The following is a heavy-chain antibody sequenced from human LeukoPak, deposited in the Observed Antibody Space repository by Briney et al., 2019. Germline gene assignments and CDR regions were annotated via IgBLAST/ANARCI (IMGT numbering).Heavy chain of an antibody. J-gene: IGHJ4*02. V-gene: IGHV3-23*01. D-gene: IGHD3-10*01. CDR2: ISGSGGST. Sequence: GGSLRLSCAASGFTFSSYAMSWVRQAPGKGLEGVSAISGSGGSTYYADSVKGRFAISRDNSKNTLYLQMNSLRAEDTAVYYCAKECEQHYYKQWGQGTLVTVSS. CDR3: AKECEQHYYKQ. CDR1: GFTFSSYA.